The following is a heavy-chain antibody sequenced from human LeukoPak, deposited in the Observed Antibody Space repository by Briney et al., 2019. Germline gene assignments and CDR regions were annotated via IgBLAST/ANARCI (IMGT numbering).Heavy chain of an antibody. CDR2: IYTSGTT. D-gene: IGHD3-3*01. J-gene: IGHJ4*02. Sequence: PSETLSLTCTVSGGSISSGSYYWSWIRQPAGKGLEWIGRIYTSGTTNYNPSLKSRVTISVDTSKSQFSLKLSSVTAADTAVYYCARGGFWSGYLDYWGQGTLVTVPS. CDR3: ARGGFWSGYLDY. V-gene: IGHV4-61*02. CDR1: GGSISSGSYY.